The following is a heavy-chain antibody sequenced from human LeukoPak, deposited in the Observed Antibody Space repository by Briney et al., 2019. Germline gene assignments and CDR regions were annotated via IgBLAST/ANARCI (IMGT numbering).Heavy chain of an antibody. Sequence: HPGGSLRLSCTASGFTFSNFFMSWVRQSPGKGLEWVSSVSAIGGKTYYTDSVKGRFTISRDNPRSTLYLQMSSLRAEDTAVYYCARKLSGYAPFDCWGQGTLVTVSS. CDR3: ARKLSGYAPFDC. CDR1: GFTFSNFF. CDR2: VSAIGGKT. V-gene: IGHV3-23*01. D-gene: IGHD5-12*01. J-gene: IGHJ4*02.